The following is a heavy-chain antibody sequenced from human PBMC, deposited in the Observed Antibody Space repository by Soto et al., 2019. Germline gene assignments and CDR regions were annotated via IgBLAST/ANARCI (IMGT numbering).Heavy chain of an antibody. D-gene: IGHD2-2*01. V-gene: IGHV4-39*01. CDR2: IYFSGST. Sequence: QLQLQESGPGLVKPSETLSLTCTVSGGSISSSSYYWGWIRQPPGKGLEWIGSIYFSGSTYYNPSLKSRVTIAVDTSKNQFSLKLSSVTAADTAVYYCARQVEGCSSTSCYEYYFDYWGQGTLVTVSS. J-gene: IGHJ4*02. CDR3: ARQVEGCSSTSCYEYYFDY. CDR1: GGSISSSSYY.